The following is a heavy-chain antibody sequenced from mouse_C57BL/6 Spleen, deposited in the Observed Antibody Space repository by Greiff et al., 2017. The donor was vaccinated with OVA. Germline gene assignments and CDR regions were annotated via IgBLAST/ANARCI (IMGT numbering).Heavy chain of an antibody. CDR3: ARDQRGGAMDY. CDR2: ISDGGSYT. CDR1: GFTFSSYA. V-gene: IGHV5-4*01. Sequence: EVKVEDSGGGLVKPGGSLKLSCAASGFTFSSYAMSWVRQTPEKRLEWVATISDGGSYTYYPDNVKGRFTISRDNAKNNLYLQMSHLKSEDTAMYYCARDQRGGAMDYWGQGTSVTVSS. J-gene: IGHJ4*01.